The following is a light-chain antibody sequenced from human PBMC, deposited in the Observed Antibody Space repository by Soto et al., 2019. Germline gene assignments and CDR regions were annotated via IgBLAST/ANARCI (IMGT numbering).Light chain of an antibody. J-gene: IGKJ5*01. CDR1: QYINTR. CDR3: QQYNNWPT. V-gene: IGKV3D-15*01. Sequence: EIVLTQSPATLSSFPGDRVTLSCRASQYINTRLAWYQHRPGQAPRLLIYQTSLRAAGIPARFGGGGSGTEFTLTNSSLQSEDFAVYYCQQYNNWPTFGQGTRLEIK. CDR2: QTS.